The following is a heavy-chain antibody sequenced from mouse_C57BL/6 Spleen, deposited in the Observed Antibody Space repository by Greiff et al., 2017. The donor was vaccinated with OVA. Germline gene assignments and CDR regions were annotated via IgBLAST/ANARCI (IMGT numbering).Heavy chain of an antibody. V-gene: IGHV1-59*01. CDR1: GYTFTSYW. Sequence: QVQLQQPGAELVRPGTSVTLSCKASGYTFTSYWMHWVKQRPGQGLEWIGVIDPSDSYTNYNQKFKGKATLTVDTSSSTAYMQLSSLTSEDSAVYYCARQDYGSSYGGNFDVWGTGTTVTVSS. CDR3: ARQDYGSSYGGNFDV. CDR2: IDPSDSYT. J-gene: IGHJ1*03. D-gene: IGHD1-1*01.